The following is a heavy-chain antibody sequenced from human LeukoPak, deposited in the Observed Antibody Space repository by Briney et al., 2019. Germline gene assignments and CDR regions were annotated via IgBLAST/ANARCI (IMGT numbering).Heavy chain of an antibody. Sequence: PGGSLRLSCAASGFTLSTYCMNWVRQAPGKGLEWVSIIYSGATTYYADSVKGRFTISRDTSKNTVSLQMNSLRADDTAVYFCARVGDHFHWNLDLWGRGTLVTVSS. D-gene: IGHD3-3*02. CDR2: IYSGATT. CDR3: ARVGDHFHWNLDL. V-gene: IGHV3-53*01. CDR1: GFTLSTYC. J-gene: IGHJ2*01.